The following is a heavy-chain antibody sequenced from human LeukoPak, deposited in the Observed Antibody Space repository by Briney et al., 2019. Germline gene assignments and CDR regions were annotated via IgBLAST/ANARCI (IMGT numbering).Heavy chain of an antibody. CDR2: TIPIFGTA. D-gene: IGHD6-13*01. CDR3: ARGGIEYSSSWYYYYYGMDV. Sequence: GASVKVSCKASGGTFSSYAISWVRQAPGQGLEWMGGTIPIFGTANYAQKFQGRVTITADESTSTAYMELSSLRSEDTAVYYCARGGIEYSSSWYYYYYGMDVWGQGTTVTVSS. CDR1: GGTFSSYA. J-gene: IGHJ6*02. V-gene: IGHV1-69*13.